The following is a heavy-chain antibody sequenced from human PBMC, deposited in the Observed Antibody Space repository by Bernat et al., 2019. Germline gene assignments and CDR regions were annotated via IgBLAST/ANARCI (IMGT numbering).Heavy chain of an antibody. CDR2: IKSKTDGGTT. CDR3: TTDTDVWWLPGGY. D-gene: IGHD2-21*01. J-gene: IGHJ4*02. Sequence: EVQLVESGGGLVKPGGSLRLSCAASGFTFSNAWMSWVRQAPGKGLEWVGRIKSKTDGGTTDYAAPVKGRFTIPRDDSKNTLYLQMNSLKTEDTAVYYCTTDTDVWWLPGGYWGQGTLVTVSS. V-gene: IGHV3-15*01. CDR1: GFTFSNAW.